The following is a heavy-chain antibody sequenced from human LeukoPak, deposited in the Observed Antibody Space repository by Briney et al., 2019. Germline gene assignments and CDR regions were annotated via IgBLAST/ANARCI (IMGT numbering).Heavy chain of an antibody. V-gene: IGHV3-33*01. J-gene: IGHJ4*02. CDR1: GFTFSSYG. Sequence: GGSLRLSCAASGFTFSSYGIHWVRQAPGKGLEWVAVIWYDGSHKYYGESVKGRFTISRDNPRNTLSLQMNSLRVEDTAVYYCARDGTYYGSGSPLDYWGQETLVTVSS. D-gene: IGHD3-10*01. CDR3: ARDGTYYGSGSPLDY. CDR2: IWYDGSHK.